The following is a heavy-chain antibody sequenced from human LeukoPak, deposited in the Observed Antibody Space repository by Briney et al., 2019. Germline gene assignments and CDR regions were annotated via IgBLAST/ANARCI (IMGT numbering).Heavy chain of an antibody. CDR2: IYYSGST. Sequence: SETLSLTCTVSGGSISSSSYYWGWIRQPPGKGLEWIGSIYYSGSTYYNPSLKSRVTISVDTSKNQFSLKLSSVTAADTAVYYCARGDSNYSSGSYFAYSYYYIDVWGKGTTVTVSS. CDR1: GGSISSSSYY. CDR3: ARGDSNYSSGSYFAYSYYYIDV. V-gene: IGHV4-39*01. D-gene: IGHD3-10*01. J-gene: IGHJ6*03.